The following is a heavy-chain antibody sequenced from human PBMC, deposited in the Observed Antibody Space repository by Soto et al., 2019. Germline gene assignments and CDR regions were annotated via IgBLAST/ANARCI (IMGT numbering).Heavy chain of an antibody. V-gene: IGHV1-46*01. CDR1: GYTFTSYY. CDR3: AREGSGGNWFDP. Sequence: QVQLVQSGAEVKKPGASVKVSCKASGYTFTSYYMHWVRQATGQVLELMGIINPSGGSTSYAQKFTGRVTMTRDTSTITVYMELSSLRSEDTAVYYCAREGSGGNWFDPWGQGTLVTVSS. J-gene: IGHJ5*02. D-gene: IGHD6-19*01. CDR2: INPSGGST.